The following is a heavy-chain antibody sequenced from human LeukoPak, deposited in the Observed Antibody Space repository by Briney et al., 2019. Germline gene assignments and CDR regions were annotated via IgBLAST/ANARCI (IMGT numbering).Heavy chain of an antibody. V-gene: IGHV4-59*08. CDR2: IYYSGST. D-gene: IGHD5-18*01. CDR3: ARLGYGSLLDV. J-gene: IGHJ6*02. Sequence: SETLSLTCTVSGGSIGSYYWSWIRQPPGKGLEWIGYIYYSGSTNYNPSLKSRVTISVDTSKNQFSLKLSSVTAADTAVYYCARLGYGSLLDVWGQGTTVTVSS. CDR1: GGSIGSYY.